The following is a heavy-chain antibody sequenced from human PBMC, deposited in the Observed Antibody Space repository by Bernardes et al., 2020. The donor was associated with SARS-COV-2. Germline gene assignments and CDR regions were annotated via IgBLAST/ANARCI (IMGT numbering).Heavy chain of an antibody. V-gene: IGHV3-9*01. CDR1: GFTFDDYA. J-gene: IGHJ3*02. CDR2: ISWNSGSI. CDR3: AKLGGDYYGSGIDAFDI. D-gene: IGHD3-10*01. Sequence: SLRLSCAASGFTFDDYAMHWVRQAPGKGLEWVSGISWNSGSIGYADSVKGRFTISRDNAKNSLYLQMNSLRAEDTALYYCAKLGGDYYGSGIDAFDIWGQGTMVTVSS.